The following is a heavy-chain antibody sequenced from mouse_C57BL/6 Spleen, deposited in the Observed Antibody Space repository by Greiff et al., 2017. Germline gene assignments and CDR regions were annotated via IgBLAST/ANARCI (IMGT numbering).Heavy chain of an antibody. CDR1: GYTFTSYW. J-gene: IGHJ1*03. V-gene: IGHV1-53*01. D-gene: IGHD6-1*01. CDR3: ARGGALHWYFDV. CDR2: INPSNGGT. Sequence: QVQLQQPGTELVKPGASVKLSCKASGYTFTSYWMHWVKQRPGQGLEWIGNINPSNGGTNYNEKFKSKATLTVDKSSSTAYMQRSSLTSEDSAVYYCARGGALHWYFDVWGTGTTVTVSS.